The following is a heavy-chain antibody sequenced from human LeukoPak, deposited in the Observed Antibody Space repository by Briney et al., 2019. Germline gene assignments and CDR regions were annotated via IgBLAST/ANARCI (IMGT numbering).Heavy chain of an antibody. V-gene: IGHV1-8*01. CDR3: ARGASLRAVVVGATTSPPMPYDF. CDR2: MNPNSGNT. J-gene: IGHJ4*02. CDR1: GYTFTSYD. Sequence: ASVKVSCKASGYTFTSYDINWVRQATGQGLEWMGWMNPNSGNTGYAQKFQGRVTMTRNTSISTAYMELSSLGSEDTAVYYCARGASLRAVVVGATTSPPMPYDFWGQGSLVTVSS. D-gene: IGHD2-15*01.